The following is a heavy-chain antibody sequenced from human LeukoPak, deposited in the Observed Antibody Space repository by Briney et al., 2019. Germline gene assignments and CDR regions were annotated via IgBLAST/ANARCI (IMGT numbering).Heavy chain of an antibody. CDR1: GSTFSSYW. CDR2: INSDGSST. V-gene: IGHV3-74*01. D-gene: IGHD2-21*01. J-gene: IGHJ4*02. Sequence: GGSLRLSCAASGSTFSSYWMHWVRHAPGKGLVWVSRINSDGSSTTYADSVKGRFTISRDNAKNTLYLQMNSLRAEDTAVYYCVRDPNYSENFDYWGQGALVTV. CDR3: VRDPNYSENFDY.